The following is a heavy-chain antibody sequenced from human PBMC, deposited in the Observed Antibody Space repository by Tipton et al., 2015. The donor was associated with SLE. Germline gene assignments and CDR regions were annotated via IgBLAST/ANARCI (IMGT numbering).Heavy chain of an antibody. CDR3: TRAGEVPAIYYCARVHPYFFGMDV. CDR2: IRNNAYGGAT. J-gene: IGHJ6*02. D-gene: IGHD3-10*01. V-gene: IGHV3-49*03. Sequence: SLRLSCTASGFTFGDNAMSWFRQAPGKGLEWVGSIRNNAYGGATEYAASVKGRFTISRDDSRGIAYLQMNSLKTEDTAVYYCTRAGEVPAIYYCARVHPYFFGMDVWGRGTTVTVSS. CDR1: GFTFGDNA.